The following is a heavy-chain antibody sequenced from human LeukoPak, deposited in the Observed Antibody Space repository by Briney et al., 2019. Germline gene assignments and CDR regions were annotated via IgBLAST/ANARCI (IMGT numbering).Heavy chain of an antibody. D-gene: IGHD3-9*01. CDR1: GYSFSDYW. J-gene: IGHJ4*02. V-gene: IGHV5-51*01. CDR3: ARGELLRYFDWLYNSYYFDY. Sequence: GESLKISCKGSGYSFSDYWIGWVRQMPGKGLEWMGIIYPGDSDTRYSPSFQGQVTISADKSISTAYLQWSSLKASDTAMYYCARGELLRYFDWLYNSYYFDYWGQGTLVTVSS. CDR2: IYPGDSDT.